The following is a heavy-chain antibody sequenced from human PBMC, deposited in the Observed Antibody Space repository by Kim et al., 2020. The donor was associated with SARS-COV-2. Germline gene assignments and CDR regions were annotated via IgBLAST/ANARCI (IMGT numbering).Heavy chain of an antibody. CDR2: FDPEDGET. Sequence: ASVKVSCKVXGYTLTELSMHWVRQAPGKGLEWMGGFDPEDGETIYAQKFQGRVTMTEDTSTDTAYMELSSLRSEDTAVYYCATQGVYCSGGSCYTLDYWGQGTLVTVSS. D-gene: IGHD2-15*01. V-gene: IGHV1-24*01. J-gene: IGHJ4*02. CDR3: ATQGVYCSGGSCYTLDY. CDR1: GYTLTELS.